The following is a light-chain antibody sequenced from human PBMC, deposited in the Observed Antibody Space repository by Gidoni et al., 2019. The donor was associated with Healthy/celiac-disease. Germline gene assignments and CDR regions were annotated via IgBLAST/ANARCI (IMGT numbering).Light chain of an antibody. CDR3: QQSYSTPRVT. CDR1: QSISSY. V-gene: IGKV1-39*01. CDR2: AAS. Sequence: DIQMTQSPSSLSASVGDRVTITCRASQSISSYLNWYQQKPGKAPKLLIYAASSLQSGVPSRFSGSGSGTDFTLNISSLQPEDFATYYCQQSYSTPRVTFGQGTKLEFK. J-gene: IGKJ2*01.